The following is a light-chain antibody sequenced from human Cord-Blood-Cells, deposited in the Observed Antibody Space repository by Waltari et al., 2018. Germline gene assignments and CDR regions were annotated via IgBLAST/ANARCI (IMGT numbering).Light chain of an antibody. CDR3: QQYNNWPPWT. CDR2: GAH. V-gene: IGKV3-15*01. Sequence: EIVMTQSPATLSVSPGERSTPSCRASQSVGSNLAWYQQKPGQAPRLLIYGAHTRATGIPARFSGSGSGTEFTLTISSLQSEDFAVYYCQQYNNWPPWTFGQGTKVEIK. CDR1: QSVGSN. J-gene: IGKJ1*01.